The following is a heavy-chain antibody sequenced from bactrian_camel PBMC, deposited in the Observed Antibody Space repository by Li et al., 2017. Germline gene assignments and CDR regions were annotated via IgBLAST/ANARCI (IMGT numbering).Heavy chain of an antibody. CDR2: IWTAGGDFT. J-gene: IGHJ4*01. Sequence: GDTIGRYCMGWFHQAPGKEREGVASIWTAGGDFTDYADSVRDRFTISHDNAKNTLYLRMDGLRSEDTAMYYCAAGFNGRKCLRSALFHDVDYRGQGTQVTVS. CDR3: AAGFNGRKCLRSALFHDVDY. CDR1: GDTIGRYC. D-gene: IGHD1*01. V-gene: IGHV3S28*01.